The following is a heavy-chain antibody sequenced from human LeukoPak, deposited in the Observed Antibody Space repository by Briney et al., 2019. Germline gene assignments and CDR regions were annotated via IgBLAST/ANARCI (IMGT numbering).Heavy chain of an antibody. J-gene: IGHJ3*02. CDR3: AKAPILLWFGELLMGDAFDI. CDR2: ISGSGGST. V-gene: IGHV3-23*01. Sequence: GGSLRLSCAASGFTFSSYAMSWVRQAPGKGLEWVSAISGSGGSTYYADSVKGRFTISRDNSKNTLYLQMNSLRAEDTAVYYCAKAPILLWFGELLMGDAFDIWGQGTMVTVSS. CDR1: GFTFSSYA. D-gene: IGHD3-10*01.